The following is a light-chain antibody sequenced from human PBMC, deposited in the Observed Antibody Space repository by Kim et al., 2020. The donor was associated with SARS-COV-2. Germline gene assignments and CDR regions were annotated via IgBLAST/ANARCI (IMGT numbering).Light chain of an antibody. CDR1: SLRRYY. J-gene: IGLJ3*02. CDR3: HSRDSSNNHL. CDR2: GKN. V-gene: IGLV3-19*01. Sequence: VDLGQTVRITCQGDSLRRYYASWYQQQSGQAPVLVIYGKNNRPSGIPDRVSGSSSGNTASLTITGAQAEDEADYYCHSRDSSNNHLFGGGTQLTVL.